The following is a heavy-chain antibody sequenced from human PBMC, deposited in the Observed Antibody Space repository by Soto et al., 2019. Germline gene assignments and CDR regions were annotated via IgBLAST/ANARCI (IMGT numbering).Heavy chain of an antibody. CDR2: MNPNSGNT. D-gene: IGHD6-13*01. CDR3: ARAIRAGAYSSPDVFDY. CDR1: GYTFTSYD. J-gene: IGHJ4*02. V-gene: IGHV1-8*01. Sequence: ASVKVSCKASGYTFTSYDINWVRQATGQGLEWMGWMNPNSGNTGYAQKFQGRVTMTRNTSISTAYMELSSLRSEDTAVYYCARAIRAGAYSSPDVFDYWGQGTLVTVSS.